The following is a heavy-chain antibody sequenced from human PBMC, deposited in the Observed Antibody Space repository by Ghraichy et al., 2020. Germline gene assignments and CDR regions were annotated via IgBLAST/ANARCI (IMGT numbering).Heavy chain of an antibody. D-gene: IGHD2-8*01. V-gene: IGHV3-49*03. CDR3: TRGYCTNGVCYPVYYYGMDV. Sequence: GGSLRLSCTASGFTFGDYAMSWFRQAPGKGLEWVGFIRSKAYGGTTEYAASVKGRFTISRDDSKSIAYLQMNSLKTEDTAVYYCTRGYCTNGVCYPVYYYGMDVWGQGTTVTVSS. CDR2: IRSKAYGGTT. CDR1: GFTFGDYA. J-gene: IGHJ6*02.